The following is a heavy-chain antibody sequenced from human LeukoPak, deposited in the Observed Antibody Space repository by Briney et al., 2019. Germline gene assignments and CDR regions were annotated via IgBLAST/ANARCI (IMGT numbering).Heavy chain of an antibody. CDR3: VRTNYYEILAGAAIFY. Sequence: VASVMVSCKASGYTFTGYYMHWVRQAPGQGREWMGWIIPNSGGTNYAQTFQGRVTMSRDTSISTPYMELSRLRSDGTAVYYCVRTNYYEILAGAAIFYWGEGALVTVSS. J-gene: IGHJ4*02. CDR2: IIPNSGGT. V-gene: IGHV1-2*02. CDR1: GYTFTGYY. D-gene: IGHD3-9*01.